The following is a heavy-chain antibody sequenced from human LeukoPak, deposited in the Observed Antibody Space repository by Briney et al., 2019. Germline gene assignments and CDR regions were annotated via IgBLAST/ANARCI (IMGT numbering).Heavy chain of an antibody. D-gene: IGHD3-10*01. V-gene: IGHV1-2*02. CDR1: GYTFTGYY. J-gene: IGHJ4*02. CDR3: AKDANSLWFGESAREFDY. CDR2: INPNSGGT. Sequence: AASVKVSCKASGYTFTGYYMHWVRQAPGQGLEWMGWINPNSGGTNYAQKFQGRVTMTRDTPISTAYMVLSRLRSDDTAVYYCAKDANSLWFGESAREFDYWAREPWSPSPQ.